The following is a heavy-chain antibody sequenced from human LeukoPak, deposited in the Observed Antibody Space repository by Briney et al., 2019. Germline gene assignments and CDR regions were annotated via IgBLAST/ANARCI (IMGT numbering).Heavy chain of an antibody. D-gene: IGHD3-22*01. CDR2: INTNSGGT. CDR1: GYTCTGYY. CDR3: ATLYYYDSSGFDDAFDI. J-gene: IGHJ3*02. V-gene: IGHV1-2*06. Sequence: ASVKVSCKASGYTCTGYYMHWVRQAPGQGLEWMGRINTNSGGTNYAQKFQARVTMTRATSISTAYMALSRLRSDDTAVYYCATLYYYDSSGFDDAFDIWGQGTMVTVSS.